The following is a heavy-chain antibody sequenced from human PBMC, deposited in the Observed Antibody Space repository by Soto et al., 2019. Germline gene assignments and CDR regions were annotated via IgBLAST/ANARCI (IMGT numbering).Heavy chain of an antibody. Sequence: ASVKVSCKVSGYTLAELSLHWVRQAPGKGLEWMGGFDPEDGETIYAQKFQGRVTMTEDTSTDTAYMELSSLRSEDSAVYYCTTGKRTIFFLDWFSRYYFDYCGQRSLVPVSA. CDR2: FDPEDGET. J-gene: IGHJ4*02. V-gene: IGHV1-24*01. CDR1: GYTLAELS. D-gene: IGHD3-3*01. CDR3: TTGKRTIFFLDWFSRYYFDY.